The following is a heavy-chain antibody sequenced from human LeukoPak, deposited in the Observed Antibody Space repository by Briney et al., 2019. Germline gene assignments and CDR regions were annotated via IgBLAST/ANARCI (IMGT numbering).Heavy chain of an antibody. CDR1: GYSISSGYY. CDR3: ARLLVGMVPAY. Sequence: SETLSLTCAVSGYSISSGYYWGWIRQPPGKGLEWIGSIYHSGSTYYNPSLESRVTISVDTSKNQFSLKLSSVTAADTAVYYCARLLVGMVPAYWGQGTLVTVSS. CDR2: IYHSGST. D-gene: IGHD3-10*01. J-gene: IGHJ4*02. V-gene: IGHV4-38-2*01.